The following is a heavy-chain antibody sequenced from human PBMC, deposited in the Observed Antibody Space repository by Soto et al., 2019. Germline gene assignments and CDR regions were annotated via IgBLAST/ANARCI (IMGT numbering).Heavy chain of an antibody. CDR2: IYYSGST. D-gene: IGHD3-9*01. J-gene: IGHJ5*02. CDR3: ARAPPGYFDWFDP. CDR1: GGSISSSSYY. V-gene: IGHV4-39*01. Sequence: SETLSLTCTVSGGSISSSSYYWGWIRQPPGKGLEWIGSIYYSGSTYYNPSLKSRVTISVDTSKNQFSLKLSSVTAADTAVYYCARAPPGYFDWFDPWGQGTLVTXSS.